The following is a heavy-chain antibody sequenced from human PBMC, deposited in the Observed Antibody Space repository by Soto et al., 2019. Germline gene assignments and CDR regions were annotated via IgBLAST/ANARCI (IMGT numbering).Heavy chain of an antibody. J-gene: IGHJ4*02. CDR1: GFIFSDYS. D-gene: IGHD1-1*01. V-gene: IGHV3-23*01. CDR3: ARSSGDTWEQYYFDY. Sequence: EVQLLESGGGLVLPGGSLRLSCAASGFIFSDYSMSWVRQAAGKGLEWVSGISGRGGSTYYAGSVKGRFTISRDSSRNTLFLQMNSLRAEDTALYFCARSSGDTWEQYYFDYWGQGTLVPVSS. CDR2: ISGRGGST.